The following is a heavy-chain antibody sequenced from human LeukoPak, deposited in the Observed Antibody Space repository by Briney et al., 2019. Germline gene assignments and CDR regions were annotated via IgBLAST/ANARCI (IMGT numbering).Heavy chain of an antibody. V-gene: IGHV1-3*03. CDR2: ITTGRGET. CDR3: AQGGQQWRGGNYFDS. CDR1: GYTFTDYA. J-gene: IGHJ4*02. D-gene: IGHD6-19*01. Sequence: GASVKVSCKASGYTFTDYALHWVRQAPGQSLEWMGWITTGRGETRYSQDFQRRITLTRDKSANTVYMDLSDLTSEDTAVYYCAQGGQQWRGGNYFDSWGQGTLVAVSS.